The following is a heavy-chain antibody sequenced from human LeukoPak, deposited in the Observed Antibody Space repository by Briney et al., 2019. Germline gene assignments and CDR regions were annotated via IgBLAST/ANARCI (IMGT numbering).Heavy chain of an antibody. CDR2: ISTTGST. J-gene: IGHJ4*02. CDR1: GGSISGYY. CDR3: AREYSSSSGRTFDY. D-gene: IGHD6-6*01. V-gene: IGHV4-4*07. Sequence: SETLSLTCTVSGGSISGYYWNWIRQPAGKGLEWIGRISTTGSTNYNPSLKSRLTMSVDTSKNQFSLRLGSVSAADTAVYYCAREYSSSSGRTFDYWGQGTLVTVSS.